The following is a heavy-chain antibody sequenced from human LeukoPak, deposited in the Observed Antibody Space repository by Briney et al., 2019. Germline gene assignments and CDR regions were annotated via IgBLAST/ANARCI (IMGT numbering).Heavy chain of an antibody. V-gene: IGHV4-61*01. CDR2: IYYSGST. J-gene: IGHJ3*02. Sequence: SETLSLTCTVSGYSIRSGYYWGWIRQPPGKGLEWIGYIYYSGSTNYNPSLKSRVTISVDTSKNQFSLKLSSVTAADTAVYYCARGVYDSSGSAFDIWGQGTMVTVSS. D-gene: IGHD3-22*01. CDR3: ARGVYDSSGSAFDI. CDR1: GYSIRSGYY.